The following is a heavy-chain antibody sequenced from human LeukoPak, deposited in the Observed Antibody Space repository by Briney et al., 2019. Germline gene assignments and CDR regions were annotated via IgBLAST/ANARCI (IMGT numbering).Heavy chain of an antibody. V-gene: IGHV1-3*01. CDR1: GYAFTSYA. J-gene: IGHJ5*02. CDR3: ARSDIVATITPWNRLDP. D-gene: IGHD5-12*01. CDR2: ISAGNGNT. Sequence: ASVKVSCQASGYAFTSYAMHWGRPAPGQRVGWMGWISAGNGNTKYSQKYQGRVTITMDTSASTAYMELSSLRSEDTAVYYCARSDIVATITPWNRLDPWGQGTLVTVSS.